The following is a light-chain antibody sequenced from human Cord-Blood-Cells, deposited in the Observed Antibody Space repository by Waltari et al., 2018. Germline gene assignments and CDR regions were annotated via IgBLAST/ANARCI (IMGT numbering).Light chain of an antibody. J-gene: IGKJ1*01. CDR2: GAS. CDR3: QQYNNWWT. CDR1: QSVSSN. Sequence: EIVMTQSPATLSVSPGERATLSCRARQSVSSNLAWYQQKPGQAPRLLIYGASTRATGIPARFSVSGSGTEFTLTISSLQSEDFAVYYCQQYNNWWTFGQGTKVEIK. V-gene: IGKV3-15*01.